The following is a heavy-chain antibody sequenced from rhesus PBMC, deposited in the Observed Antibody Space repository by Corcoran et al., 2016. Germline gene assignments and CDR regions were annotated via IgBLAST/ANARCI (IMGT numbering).Heavy chain of an antibody. CDR3: AKSGYSYLGFDY. Sequence: EVQLVETGGGLVQPGGSRKLSCAASGFTFSSYGMSWVRQAPGKGLEWVSAINSRGDSTNDAGSVKGRFTISRDNSKNTLSLQMHSLRAEDTAVYYCAKSGYSYLGFDYWGQGVLVTVSS. D-gene: IGHD5-24*01. CDR2: INSRGDST. J-gene: IGHJ4*01. V-gene: IGHV3S5*01. CDR1: GFTFSSYG.